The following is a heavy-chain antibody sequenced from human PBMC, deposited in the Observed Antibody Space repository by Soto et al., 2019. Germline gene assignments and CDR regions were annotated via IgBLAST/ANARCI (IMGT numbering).Heavy chain of an antibody. Sequence: GGSLRLSCAASGFTFSSYSMNWVRQAPGKGLEWVSSISSSSSYIYYADSVKGRFTISRDNAKNSLYLQMNSLRAEDTAVYYCARGWIDSSVYDSFDIWGQGTMVTVSS. CDR2: ISSSSSYI. CDR3: ARGWIDSSVYDSFDI. V-gene: IGHV3-21*01. CDR1: GFTFSSYS. J-gene: IGHJ3*02. D-gene: IGHD3-22*01.